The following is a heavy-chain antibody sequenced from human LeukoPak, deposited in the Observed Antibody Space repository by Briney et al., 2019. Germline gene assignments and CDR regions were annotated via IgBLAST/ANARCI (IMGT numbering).Heavy chain of an antibody. CDR2: IYYSEST. CDR3: ARVHHERLRLDV. Sequence: PSQTLSLTCAVSGGSINSGDYFWSWIRQHPGKGLEWIGYIYYSESTHYNPSLKTRITISVDTSKNEFSLKLSSVTAADTAVYYCARVHHERLRLDVWGQGTTVTVSS. D-gene: IGHD2-21*02. V-gene: IGHV4-31*11. CDR1: GGSINSGDYF. J-gene: IGHJ6*02.